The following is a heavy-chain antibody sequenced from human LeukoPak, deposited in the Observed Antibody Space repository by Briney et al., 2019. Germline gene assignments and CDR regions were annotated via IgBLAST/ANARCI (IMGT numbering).Heavy chain of an antibody. Sequence: ASVKVSCKASGYTFTSYGISWVRQAPGQGLEWMGWISAYNGNTNYAQKLQGRVTMTTDTSTSTAYMELRRLRSDDTALYHCASGRWEPYDAFDIWGQGTMVTVSS. J-gene: IGHJ3*02. CDR3: ASGRWEPYDAFDI. CDR1: GYTFTSYG. CDR2: ISAYNGNT. V-gene: IGHV1-18*01. D-gene: IGHD1-26*01.